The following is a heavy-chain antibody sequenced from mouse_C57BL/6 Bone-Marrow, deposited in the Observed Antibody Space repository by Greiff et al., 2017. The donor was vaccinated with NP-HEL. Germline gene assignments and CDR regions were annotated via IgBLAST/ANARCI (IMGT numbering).Heavy chain of an antibody. Sequence: EVNVVESGGGLVQSGRSLRLSCATSGFTFSDFYMEWVRQAPGKGLEWIAASRNKANDYTTEYSASVKGRFIVSRDTSQSILYLQMNALRAEDTAIDYCARDAPLTGSFAYWGQGTLVTVSA. CDR1: GFTFSDFY. D-gene: IGHD4-1*01. CDR3: ARDAPLTGSFAY. J-gene: IGHJ3*01. CDR2: SRNKANDYTT. V-gene: IGHV7-1*01.